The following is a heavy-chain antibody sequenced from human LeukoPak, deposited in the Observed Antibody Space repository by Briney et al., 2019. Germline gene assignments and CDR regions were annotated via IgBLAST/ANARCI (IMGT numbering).Heavy chain of an antibody. CDR3: AREPSVLLWFGEYRPYFDY. V-gene: IGHV4-34*01. D-gene: IGHD3-10*01. CDR1: GGSFSGYY. J-gene: IGHJ4*02. Sequence: PSETLSLTCAVYGGSFSGYYWSWIRQPPGKGLEWIGEINHSGSTNYNPSLKSRVTISVDTSKNQFSLKLSSVTAADTAVYYCAREPSVLLWFGEYRPYFDYWGQGTLVTVSS. CDR2: INHSGST.